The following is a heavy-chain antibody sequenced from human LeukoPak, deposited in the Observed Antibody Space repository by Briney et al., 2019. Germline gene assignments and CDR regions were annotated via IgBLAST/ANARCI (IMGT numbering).Heavy chain of an antibody. CDR2: INPNNGGT. J-gene: IGHJ3*01. Sequence: ASVKVSCKASGYKFTGYYMHWVRQAPGQGLEWMGWINPNNGGTNYAQKFQGRVTMTRDTSISTAYMDLSRLKSDDTAVYYCAREGYGGGQDFDVWGQGTMVTVSS. CDR3: AREGYGGGQDFDV. D-gene: IGHD1-26*01. CDR1: GYKFTGYY. V-gene: IGHV1-2*02.